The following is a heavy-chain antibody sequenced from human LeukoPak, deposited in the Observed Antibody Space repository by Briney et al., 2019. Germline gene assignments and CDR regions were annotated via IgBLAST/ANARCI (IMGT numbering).Heavy chain of an antibody. CDR2: IYSGGST. V-gene: IGHV3-66*02. D-gene: IGHD1-26*01. Sequence: GGSLGLSCAASGFTVSSNYMSWVRQAPGKGLEWVSVIYSGGSTYYADSVKGRFTISRDNSKNTLYLQMNSLRAEDTAVYYCARGIVGAFDYWGQGTLVTVSS. CDR1: GFTVSSNY. J-gene: IGHJ4*02. CDR3: ARGIVGAFDY.